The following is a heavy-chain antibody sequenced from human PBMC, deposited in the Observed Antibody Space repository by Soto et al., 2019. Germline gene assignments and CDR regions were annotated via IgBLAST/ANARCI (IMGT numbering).Heavy chain of an antibody. D-gene: IGHD2-15*01. V-gene: IGHV4-31*03. Sequence: SQTLSLTCTVSGGSISSGGYYWSWIRQHPGKGLEWIGYIYYSGSTYYNPSLKSRVTISVDTSKNQFSLKLSSVTAADTAVYYCARGTCSGGSCYLGSVGYYFDYWGQGTLVTVSS. J-gene: IGHJ4*02. CDR3: ARGTCSGGSCYLGSVGYYFDY. CDR2: IYYSGST. CDR1: GGSISSGGYY.